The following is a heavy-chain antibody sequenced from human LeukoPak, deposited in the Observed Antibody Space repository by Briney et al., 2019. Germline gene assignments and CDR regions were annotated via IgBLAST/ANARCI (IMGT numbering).Heavy chain of an antibody. V-gene: IGHV3-23*01. CDR2: ISGSGGST. CDR3: AKSLVAAPRFDP. CDR1: GFTFSSYA. D-gene: IGHD2-15*01. J-gene: IGHJ5*02. Sequence: PGGSLRLSCAASGFTFSSYAMSWVRQAPGKGLEWVSAISGSGGSTYYADSVRGRFTISRDNSKNTLYLQMNSLRAEDTAVYYCAKSLVAAPRFDPWGQGTLVTVSS.